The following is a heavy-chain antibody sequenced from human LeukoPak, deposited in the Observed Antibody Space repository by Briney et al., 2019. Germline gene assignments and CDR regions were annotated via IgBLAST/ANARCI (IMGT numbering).Heavy chain of an antibody. CDR1: GFTLSNYA. J-gene: IGHJ4*02. CDR3: AKVRLTSGYYFDY. CDR2: ISGSGGTT. V-gene: IGHV3-23*01. Sequence: GGSLRLSCAASGFTLSNYAVSWVRQAPGKGLEWVSSISGSGGTTYYADSVKGRFTISRDNSKNTLYLQMNSLRVEDTAVYYCAKVRLTSGYYFDYWGQGTLVTVSS. D-gene: IGHD6-19*01.